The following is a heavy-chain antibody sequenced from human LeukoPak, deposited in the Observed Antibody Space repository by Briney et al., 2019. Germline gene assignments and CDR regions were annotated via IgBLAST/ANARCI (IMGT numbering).Heavy chain of an antibody. CDR2: MYLSGTT. CDR1: GDSINSLDL. Sequence: KPSETLSLTCTVSGDSINSLDLWSWVHQPPGQGLEWIGEMYLSGTTHSNPSVKSRVTISIDKSKNQFFLNLSSVTAADTAVYYCAGLVGRYSSGLYYYYFDYWGQGTLVTVSS. D-gene: IGHD3-22*01. J-gene: IGHJ4*02. CDR3: AGLVGRYSSGLYYYYFDY. V-gene: IGHV4-4*02.